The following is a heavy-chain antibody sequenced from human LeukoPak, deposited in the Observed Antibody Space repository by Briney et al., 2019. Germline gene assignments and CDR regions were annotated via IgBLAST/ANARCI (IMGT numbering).Heavy chain of an antibody. V-gene: IGHV3-23*01. CDR2: FNYSGGHK. Sequence: PGGSLGLSCVASGFTFKNCAMSWVRQAPGKGLEWVSGFNYSGGHKYYADSVKGRFTISRDSSKNTLSLQMNSLTTEDTAVYYCAKDDSMTLDHFDYWGQGALVTVSS. D-gene: IGHD4-11*01. J-gene: IGHJ4*02. CDR3: AKDDSMTLDHFDY. CDR1: GFTFKNCA.